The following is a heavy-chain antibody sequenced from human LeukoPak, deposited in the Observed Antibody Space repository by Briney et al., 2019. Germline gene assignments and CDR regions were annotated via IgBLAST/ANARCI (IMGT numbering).Heavy chain of an antibody. D-gene: IGHD6-19*01. Sequence: GRSLRLSCAASGFTFSTYGMHWVRQAPGKGLEWVAAVWSDGINKYYADSVKGRFTISRDNSKNTLYLQMSSLRAEDTAVYYCAGTSSGPERRGMDVWGQGTTVTVPS. CDR3: AGTSSGPERRGMDV. V-gene: IGHV3-33*01. CDR2: VWSDGINK. CDR1: GFTFSTYG. J-gene: IGHJ6*02.